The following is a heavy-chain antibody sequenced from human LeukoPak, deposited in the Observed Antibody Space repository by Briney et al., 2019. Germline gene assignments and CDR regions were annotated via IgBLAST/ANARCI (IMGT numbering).Heavy chain of an antibody. V-gene: IGHV1-2*06. D-gene: IGHD4-17*01. J-gene: IGHJ3*02. CDR2: INPNSGGT. CDR1: GYTFTCYY. CDR3: ARDYGDYVDAFDI. Sequence: ASVKVSCKASGYTFTCYYMHWVRQAPGQGLGWMGRINPNSGGTNYAQKFQGRVTMTRDTSISTAYMELSRLRSDDTAVYYCARDYGDYVDAFDIWGQGTMVTVSS.